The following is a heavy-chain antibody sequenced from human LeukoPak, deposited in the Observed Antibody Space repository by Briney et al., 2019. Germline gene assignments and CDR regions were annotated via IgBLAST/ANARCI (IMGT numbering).Heavy chain of an antibody. J-gene: IGHJ4*02. Sequence: GESLKISCKGSGYSFTSYWISWVRQMPGKGLEWMGRIDPRDSYTKYSPSFQGHVSISADKSISTAYLQWSSLKASDTATYYCARLESSGYYVYWGQGTLVTVSP. CDR1: GYSFTSYW. CDR3: ARLESSGYYVY. D-gene: IGHD3-22*01. V-gene: IGHV5-10-1*01. CDR2: IDPRDSYT.